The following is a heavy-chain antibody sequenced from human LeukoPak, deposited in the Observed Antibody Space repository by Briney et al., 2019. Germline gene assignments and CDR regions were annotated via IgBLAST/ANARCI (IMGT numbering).Heavy chain of an antibody. CDR3: ASPTVGAGTYYFDY. CDR2: INHSGST. CDR1: GGSFSGYY. D-gene: IGHD1-26*01. J-gene: IGHJ4*02. V-gene: IGHV4-34*01. Sequence: SETLSLTCAVYGGSFSGYYWSWIRQPPGKGLEWIGEINHSGSTNYNPSLKSRVTISVDTSKNQFSLKLSSVTAADTAVYYCASPTVGAGTYYFDYWGQGTLVTVSS.